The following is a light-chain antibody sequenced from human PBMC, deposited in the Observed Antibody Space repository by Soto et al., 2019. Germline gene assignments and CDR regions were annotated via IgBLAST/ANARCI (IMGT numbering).Light chain of an antibody. CDR1: QSVSSN. CDR3: QQYNNLPPIT. CDR2: RAS. V-gene: IGKV3-15*01. Sequence: EIVMTQSPATLSVSPGERATLSCRASQSVSSNLAWYQQKPGQAPRLLIYRASTRATGIPARFSGSGSGTEFTLTISSLQSEDFAVYYCQQYNNLPPITFGQGTRLEIK. J-gene: IGKJ5*01.